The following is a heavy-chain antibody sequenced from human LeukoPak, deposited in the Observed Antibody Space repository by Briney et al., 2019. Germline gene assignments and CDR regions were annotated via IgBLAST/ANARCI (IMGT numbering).Heavy chain of an antibody. J-gene: IGHJ4*02. V-gene: IGHV3-33*01. D-gene: IGHD1-26*01. CDR3: ARDLMGEDNN. Sequence: GGSLRLSCAASGFGMHWVRQAPGKGLEWVAIIWYDGSNKYYSDSVKGRFTISRDNSKNTLYLQMNSLRAEDTAVYYCARDLMGEDNNWGQGTLVTVSS. CDR1: GFG. CDR2: IWYDGSNK.